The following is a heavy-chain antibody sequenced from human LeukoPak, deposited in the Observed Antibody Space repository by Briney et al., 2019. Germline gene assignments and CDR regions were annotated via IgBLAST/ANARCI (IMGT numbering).Heavy chain of an antibody. CDR2: INPSGGST. D-gene: IGHD3-22*01. J-gene: IGHJ6*02. Sequence: ASVKVSCKASGYTFTSYYMHWVRQAPGQGLEWMGIINPSGGSTSYAQKFQGRVTITADESTSTAYMELSSLRSEDTAVYYCARDNQRYYDSSGYQNYYYYGMDVWGPGTTVTVSS. CDR3: ARDNQRYYDSSGYQNYYYYGMDV. CDR1: GYTFTSYY. V-gene: IGHV1-46*01.